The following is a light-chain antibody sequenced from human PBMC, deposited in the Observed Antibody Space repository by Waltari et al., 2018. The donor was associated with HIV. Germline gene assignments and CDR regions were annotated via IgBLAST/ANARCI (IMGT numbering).Light chain of an antibody. V-gene: IGLV2-14*03. Sequence: QSALTQPASVSGSPGQSITISCPGTSSDVGGSNHVSWFQQHPGKAPKLMIYDVSNRPSGVSMRFSGSKSGNTASLTISGLQAEDEADYYCSSYTSSSTLYVFGTGTKVTVL. CDR1: SSDVGGSNH. CDR2: DVS. J-gene: IGLJ1*01. CDR3: SSYTSSSTLYV.